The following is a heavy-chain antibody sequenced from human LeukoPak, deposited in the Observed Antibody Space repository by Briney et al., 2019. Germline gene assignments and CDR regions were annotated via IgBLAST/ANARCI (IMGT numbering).Heavy chain of an antibody. D-gene: IGHD6-19*01. V-gene: IGHV4-59*01. CDR2: IYYSGST. CDR1: GGSISSYY. J-gene: IGHJ5*02. Sequence: SETLSLTCTVSGGSISSYYWSWIRQPPGKGLEWIGYIYYSGSTNYNPSLKSRVTISVDTSKNQFSLKLSSVTAADTAVYYCARRGYSSGGRYNWFDPWGQGTLVTVSS. CDR3: ARRGYSSGGRYNWFDP.